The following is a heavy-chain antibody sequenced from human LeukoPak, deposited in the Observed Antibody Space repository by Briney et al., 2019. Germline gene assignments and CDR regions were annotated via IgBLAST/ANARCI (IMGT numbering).Heavy chain of an antibody. CDR1: GFIVSNNY. J-gene: IGHJ4*02. Sequence: GGSLRLSCAVAGFIVSNNYMSWVRQAPGKGREWVSVIYSGGSTYYADSVKGRFTISRDNSKNIVFLQMNSLRAEDTAVYYCAKEYSHVDTAMVKVVRYFDYWGQGTLVTVSS. CDR3: AKEYSHVDTAMVKVVRYFDY. V-gene: IGHV3-66*01. CDR2: IYSGGST. D-gene: IGHD5-18*01.